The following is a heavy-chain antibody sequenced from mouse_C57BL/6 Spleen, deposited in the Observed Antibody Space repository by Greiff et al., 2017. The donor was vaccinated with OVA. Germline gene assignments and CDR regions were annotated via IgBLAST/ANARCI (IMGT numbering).Heavy chain of an antibody. CDR1: GYTFTDYE. D-gene: IGHD2-5*01. V-gene: IGHV1-15*01. J-gene: IGHJ4*01. CDR2: IDPETGGT. Sequence: VQVVESGAELVRPGASVTLSCKASGYTFTDYEMHWVKQTPVHGLEWIGAIDPETGGTAYNQKFKGKAILTADKSSSTAYMELRSLTSEDSAVYYCTRWNNNYVDYAMDYWGQGTSVTVSS. CDR3: TRWNNNYVDYAMDY.